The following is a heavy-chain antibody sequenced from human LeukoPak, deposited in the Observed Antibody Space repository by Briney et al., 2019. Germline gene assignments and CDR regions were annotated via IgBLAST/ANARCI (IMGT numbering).Heavy chain of an antibody. CDR3: ARDLSGWGNSIY. D-gene: IGHD2/OR15-2a*01. Sequence: AASVTVSCRASGYTFINYYLHWVRQAPGQGLVWMGQINPNTDSTNCARMFQGRVTMTADTSTSTVYMELNSLTSDDTAVYYCARDLSGWGNSIYWGQGTPVTVS. V-gene: IGHV1-46*01. CDR2: INPNTDST. J-gene: IGHJ4*02. CDR1: GYTFINYY.